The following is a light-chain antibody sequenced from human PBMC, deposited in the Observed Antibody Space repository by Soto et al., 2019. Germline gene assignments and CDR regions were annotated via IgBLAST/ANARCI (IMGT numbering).Light chain of an antibody. CDR2: EVN. CDR1: SSDVGGYNY. J-gene: IGLJ1*01. V-gene: IGLV2-14*01. Sequence: QSALTQPASVSGSPGQSITISCTGTSSDVGGYNYVSWYQQHPGKAPKLMIYEVNNRPSGVSNRFSGSKSGNTASLTISGLKAEDEAAYYCSSFTSTSTYVLGTGTKLTVL. CDR3: SSFTSTSTYV.